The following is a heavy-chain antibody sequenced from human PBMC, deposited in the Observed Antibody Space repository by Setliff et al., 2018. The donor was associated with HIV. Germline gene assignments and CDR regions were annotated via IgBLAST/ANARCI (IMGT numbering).Heavy chain of an antibody. CDR2: INHSGST. CDR1: GGSISSYY. CDR3: ARHSGVASPNWFDP. Sequence: PSETLSLTCTVSGGSISSYYWSWIRQPPGKGLEWIGEINHSGSTNYNPSLKSRVTMSVDKSKNQFSLRLSSVTAADTAVYYCARHSGVASPNWFDPWGQGTLVTVSS. V-gene: IGHV4-59*08. J-gene: IGHJ5*02. D-gene: IGHD3-10*01.